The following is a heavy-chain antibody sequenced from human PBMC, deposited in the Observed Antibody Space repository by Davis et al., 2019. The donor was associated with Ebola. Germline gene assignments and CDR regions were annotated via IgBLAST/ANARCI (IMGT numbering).Heavy chain of an antibody. CDR3: ARGRIAAAGIWNYYYGMDV. Sequence: SETLSLTCTVSGGSISSYYWSWIRQPPGKGLEWIGYIYYSGSTNYNPSLKSRVTISVDTSKNQFSLKLSSVTAADTAVYYCARGRIAAAGIWNYYYGMDVWGQGTTVTVSS. J-gene: IGHJ6*02. D-gene: IGHD6-13*01. CDR1: GGSISSYY. V-gene: IGHV4-59*01. CDR2: IYYSGST.